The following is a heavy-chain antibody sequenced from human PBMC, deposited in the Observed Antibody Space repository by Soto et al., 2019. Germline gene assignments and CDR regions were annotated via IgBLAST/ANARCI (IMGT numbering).Heavy chain of an antibody. CDR2: IHYSGST. J-gene: IGHJ1*01. V-gene: IGHV4-59*01. CDR1: GGSISNNY. Sequence: PSETLSLTCTVSGGSISNNYWSWVRKPQGKGLEWSGYIHYSGSTNYNPSLKSRVTISVHTSKNQFSLKLTSVTAADTAVYYCAGTGYSSGLPGWFHHSGQGTLVTVSS. D-gene: IGHD6-19*01. CDR3: AGTGYSSGLPGWFHH.